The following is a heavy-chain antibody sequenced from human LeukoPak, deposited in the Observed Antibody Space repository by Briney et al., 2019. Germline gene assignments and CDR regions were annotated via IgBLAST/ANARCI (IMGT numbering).Heavy chain of an antibody. V-gene: IGHV1-2*02. CDR3: ARVSPINWNCQVRSNAFDI. J-gene: IGHJ3*02. D-gene: IGHD1-7*01. Sequence: ASVKVSCKASGYTFTGYYMHWVRQAPGQGLEWMGWINPNIGGTNYAQKFQGRVTMTRDTSISTAYMELSRLRSDDTAVYYCARVSPINWNCQVRSNAFDIWGQGTMVTVSS. CDR2: INPNIGGT. CDR1: GYTFTGYY.